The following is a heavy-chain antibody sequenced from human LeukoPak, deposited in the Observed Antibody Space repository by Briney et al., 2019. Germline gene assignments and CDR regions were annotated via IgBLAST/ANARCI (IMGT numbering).Heavy chain of an antibody. J-gene: IGHJ6*02. CDR1: GGSFSGYY. V-gene: IGHV4-34*01. CDR2: INHSGST. CDR3: ARGRIVVVPAAILVSYYYYYGMDV. D-gene: IGHD2-2*02. Sequence: SETLSLTCAVYGGSFSGYYWSWIRQPPGKGLEWIGEINHSGSTNYNPSLKSRVTISVDTSKNQFSLKLSSVTAADTAVYYCARGRIVVVPAAILVSYYYYYGMDVWGQGTTVTVPS.